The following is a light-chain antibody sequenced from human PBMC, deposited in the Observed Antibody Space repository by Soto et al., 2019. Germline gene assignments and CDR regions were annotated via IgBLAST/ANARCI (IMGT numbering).Light chain of an antibody. CDR2: AAS. CDR1: QGISSF. J-gene: IGKJ1*01. CDR3: QQYYSIAPT. V-gene: IGKV1-9*01. Sequence: IQLTKSPASLSASEGDSVTITCRASQGISSFLAWYQQKPGKAPKLLIYAASTLQSGVPSRFSGSGSGTDFNITISRLLHDDEAVYYCQQYYSIAPTFGQGTKVDIK.